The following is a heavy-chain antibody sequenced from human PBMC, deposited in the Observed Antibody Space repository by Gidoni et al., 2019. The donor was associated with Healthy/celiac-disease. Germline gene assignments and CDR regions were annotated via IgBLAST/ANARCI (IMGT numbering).Heavy chain of an antibody. D-gene: IGHD3-16*01. CDR2: IAYDGSNK. Sequence: QVQPVESGGGEVQPGRALRLSCAATGFIFSSLGMPWVRQAPGKGLEWVAVIAYDGSNKYYADSVKGRFTISRDNSKNTLYLQMNSLRAEDTAVYYCANWAFGDFDYWGQGTLVTVSS. J-gene: IGHJ4*02. CDR1: GFIFSSLG. CDR3: ANWAFGDFDY. V-gene: IGHV3-30*18.